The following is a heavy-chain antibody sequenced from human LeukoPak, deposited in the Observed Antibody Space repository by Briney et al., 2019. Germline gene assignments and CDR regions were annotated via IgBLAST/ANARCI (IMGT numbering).Heavy chain of an antibody. D-gene: IGHD3-10*01. CDR2: IKLDGSDK. Sequence: GGSLRLSCAASGFTFSSYWMTWVRQAPGKGLEWVANIKLDGSDKYYADSVKGRFTISRDNSKNTLYLQMNSLRAEDTAVYYCARDQSGSGSYRSDYWGQGTLVTVSS. J-gene: IGHJ4*02. CDR3: ARDQSGSGSYRSDY. V-gene: IGHV3-7*01. CDR1: GFTFSSYW.